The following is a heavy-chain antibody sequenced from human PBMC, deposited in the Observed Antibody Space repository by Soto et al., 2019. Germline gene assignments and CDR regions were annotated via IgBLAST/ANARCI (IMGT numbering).Heavy chain of an antibody. V-gene: IGHV1-69*13. Sequence: GASVKVSCKASGGTFSSYAISWVRQAPGQGLEWMGGIIPIFGTANYAQKFQGRVTITADESTSTAYMELSSLRSEDTAVYYCARDFKWELIGRFDPWGQGTLVTVSS. CDR1: GGTFSSYA. D-gene: IGHD1-26*01. CDR2: IIPIFGTA. CDR3: ARDFKWELIGRFDP. J-gene: IGHJ5*02.